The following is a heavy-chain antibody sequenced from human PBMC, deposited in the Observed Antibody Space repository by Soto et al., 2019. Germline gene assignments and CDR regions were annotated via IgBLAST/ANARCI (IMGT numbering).Heavy chain of an antibody. CDR2: IKQDGSEK. J-gene: IGHJ4*02. CDR3: ARAVLPYYYDSSGQAFDY. CDR1: GFTFSSYW. V-gene: IGHV3-7*03. Sequence: LRLSCAASGFTFSSYWMSWVRQAPGKGLEWVANIKQDGSEKYYVDSVKGRFTISRDNAKNSLYLQMNSLRAEDTAVYYCARAVLPYYYDSSGQAFDYWGQGTLVTVSS. D-gene: IGHD3-22*01.